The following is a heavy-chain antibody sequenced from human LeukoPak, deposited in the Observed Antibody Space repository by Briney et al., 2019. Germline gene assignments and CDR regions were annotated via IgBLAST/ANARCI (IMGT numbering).Heavy chain of an antibody. J-gene: IGHJ3*02. CDR2: VSYSGST. CDR3: ARHTALVVVAARDAFDI. Sequence: SETLSLTCTVSGGSISSYYWSWIRQPPGKELEWIGYVSYSGSTNYNPSLKSRVTISVDTSKNQFSLKLSSVTAADTAVYYCARHTALVVVAARDAFDIWGQGTMVTVSS. D-gene: IGHD2-15*01. CDR1: GGSISSYY. V-gene: IGHV4-59*08.